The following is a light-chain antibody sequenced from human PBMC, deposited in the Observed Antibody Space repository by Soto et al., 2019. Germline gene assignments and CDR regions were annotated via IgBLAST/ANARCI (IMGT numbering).Light chain of an antibody. V-gene: IGKV3-15*01. CDR1: QSVSSN. CDR2: GAS. J-gene: IGKJ1*01. Sequence: EIVITYSSGTLSLSPVERATLSCRASQSVSSNLAWYQQKPGQAPRLLIYGASTRATDIPARFTGSGSGTEFTLTISSLQSEDFAVYYCQQYNNWPPTWTFGQGTKVDIK. CDR3: QQYNNWPPTWT.